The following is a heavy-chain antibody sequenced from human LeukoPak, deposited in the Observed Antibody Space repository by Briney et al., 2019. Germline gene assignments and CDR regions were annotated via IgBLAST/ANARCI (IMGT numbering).Heavy chain of an antibody. J-gene: IGHJ4*02. V-gene: IGHV5-51*01. CDR2: IYPGDSDT. CDR3: ARQSSYNWNDAFDY. D-gene: IGHD1-1*01. CDR1: GYRFTSYW. Sequence: GASLQISCKGSGYRFTSYWIGWVRQLPGKGLEWMGIIYPGDSDTRYSPSFQGQVTISADKSISTAYLQWSSLKASDTAMYYCARQSSYNWNDAFDYWGQGTLVTVSS.